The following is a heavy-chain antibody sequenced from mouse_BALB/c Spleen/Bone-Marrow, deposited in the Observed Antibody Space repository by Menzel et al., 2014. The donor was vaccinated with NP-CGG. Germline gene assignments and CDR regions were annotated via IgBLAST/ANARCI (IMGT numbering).Heavy chain of an antibody. Sequence: VQLQESGAELVRPGTSVKVSCKASGYAFTNYLIEWVKQRPGQGLEWIGVINPGSGGTNYNEKFKGKATLTADKSSSTAYMQLSSLTADDSSFYFCGRWYYAMDYWGQGTSVTVSS. J-gene: IGHJ4*01. CDR1: GYAFTNYL. CDR3: GRWYYAMDY. CDR2: INPGSGGT. V-gene: IGHV1-54*01.